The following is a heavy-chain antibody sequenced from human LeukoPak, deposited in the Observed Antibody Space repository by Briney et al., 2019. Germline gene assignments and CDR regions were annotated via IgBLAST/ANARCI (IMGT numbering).Heavy chain of an antibody. CDR3: ARDRDTWLDP. CDR2: IYYSGST. CDR1: GGSISSYY. V-gene: IGHV4-59*12. Sequence: SETLSLTCTVSGGSISSYYWSWIRQPPGKGLEWIGYIYYSGSTNYNPSLKSRVTISVDTSKNQFSLKLSSVTAADTAVYYCARDRDTWLDPWGQGTLVTVSS. J-gene: IGHJ5*02. D-gene: IGHD5-18*01.